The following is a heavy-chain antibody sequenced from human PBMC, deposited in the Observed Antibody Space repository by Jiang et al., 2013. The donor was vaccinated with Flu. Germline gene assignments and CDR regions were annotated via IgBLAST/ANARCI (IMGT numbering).Heavy chain of an antibody. CDR3: ARHRTLAGVVIAYNWFDP. D-gene: IGHD2-15*01. CDR2: IYYSGST. V-gene: IGHV4-39*01. Sequence: GSGLVKPSETLSLTCTVSGDSISSGSYYWAWIRQPPGKELEWFGSIYYSGSTYSNPSLKSRVTISVDTSKNQFSLKLRSVTAADTAVYYCARHRTLAGVVIAYNWFDPWGHGNPGHRLL. CDR1: GDSISSGSYY. J-gene: IGHJ5*02.